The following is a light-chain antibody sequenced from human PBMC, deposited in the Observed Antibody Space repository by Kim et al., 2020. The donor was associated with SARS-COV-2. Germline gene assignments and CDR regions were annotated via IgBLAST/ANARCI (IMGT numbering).Light chain of an antibody. CDR3: QSYDTRLNVWV. CDR1: SSSIGAVYD. V-gene: IGLV1-40*01. CDR2: RNN. J-gene: IGLJ3*02. Sequence: QPVLTQPPSVSGAPGQKITISCTGSSSSIGAVYDVHWYQQLPRTAPKLLIYRNNNRPSGVPDRFSASKSGTSASLTITGLQAEDEADYYCQSYDTRLNVWVFGGGTQLTVL.